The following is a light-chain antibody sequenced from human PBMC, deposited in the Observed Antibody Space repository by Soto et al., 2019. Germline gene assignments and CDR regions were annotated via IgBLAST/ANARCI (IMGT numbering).Light chain of an antibody. CDR3: HHYGSSPT. V-gene: IGKV3-20*01. Sequence: IVMSKSACTVSLANSVDATLSRVASQSVSSSYLAWYQQKPGQAPRPLIYGASSRATGIPDRFIVSGSGTDYALAMRCLEPEEFAVEYCHHYGSSPTFGQGTKVDIK. J-gene: IGKJ1*01. CDR2: GAS. CDR1: QSVSSSY.